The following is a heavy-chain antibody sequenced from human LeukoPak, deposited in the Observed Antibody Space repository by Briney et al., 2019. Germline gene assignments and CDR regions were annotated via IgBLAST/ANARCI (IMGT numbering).Heavy chain of an antibody. CDR1: GFTFSSYS. CDR3: ARSYGSGSYRARGYYYGMDV. CDR2: ISSSSSYI. J-gene: IGHJ6*04. V-gene: IGHV3-21*01. D-gene: IGHD3-10*01. Sequence: PGGSLRLSYAASGFTFSSYSMNWVRQAPGKGLEWVSSISSSSSYIYYADSVKGRFTISRDNAKNSLYLQMNSLRAEDMAVYYCARSYGSGSYRARGYYYGMDVWGKGTTVTVSS.